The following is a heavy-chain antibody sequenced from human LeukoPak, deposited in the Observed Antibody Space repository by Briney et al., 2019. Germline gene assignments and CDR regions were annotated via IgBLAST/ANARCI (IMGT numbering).Heavy chain of an antibody. CDR3: ARDLTSSWYGFDY. CDR2: ISGSDGRT. CDR1: GFPFSSYA. J-gene: IGHJ4*02. D-gene: IGHD6-13*01. V-gene: IGHV3-23*01. Sequence: GGSLRLSCAASGFPFSSYAMRWVRQAPGKGLEWVSAISGSDGRTYYADSVKGRFTVSRDNSKNTLYLQMHTLRAEDTAVYYCARDLTSSWYGFDYWGQGTLVTVSS.